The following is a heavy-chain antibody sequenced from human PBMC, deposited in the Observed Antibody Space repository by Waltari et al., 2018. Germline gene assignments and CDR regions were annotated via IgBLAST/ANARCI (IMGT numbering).Heavy chain of an antibody. Sequence: QVQLQESGPGLVKPSQTLSLTCTVSGGSISSGSYYWSWIRQPAGKGLEWIGRIYTSGSTNYNPSLKSRVTISVDTSKNQFSLKLSSVTAADTALYYCARQGHYDFWTGYYLFDYWGQGTLVTVSS. J-gene: IGHJ4*02. CDR2: IYTSGST. CDR1: GGSISSGSYY. V-gene: IGHV4-61*02. D-gene: IGHD3-3*01. CDR3: ARQGHYDFWTGYYLFDY.